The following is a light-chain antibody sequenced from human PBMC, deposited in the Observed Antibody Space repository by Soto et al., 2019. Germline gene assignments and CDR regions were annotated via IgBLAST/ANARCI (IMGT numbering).Light chain of an antibody. J-gene: IGLJ2*01. V-gene: IGLV2-8*01. CDR2: EVS. CDR3: NSHGGSNNFWV. CDR1: SSDVGGYNH. Sequence: QSALTQPPSASGSPGQSVTISCTGTSSDVGGYNHVSWYQQHPGKAPKVLIYEVSERPSGVPDRFSGFKSGNTAFLTVSGLQAEDEADYYCNSHGGSNNFWVFGGGTKLTVL.